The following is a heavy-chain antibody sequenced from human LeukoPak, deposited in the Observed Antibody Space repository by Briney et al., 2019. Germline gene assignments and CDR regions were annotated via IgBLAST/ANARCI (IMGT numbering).Heavy chain of an antibody. V-gene: IGHV3-30*04. CDR1: GFSFSSFA. D-gene: IGHD6-19*01. CDR3: AKDPGRSYSSGWYQGYYFDY. Sequence: GGSLRLSCAASGFSFSSFAMHWVRQAPGKGLEWVAITSFDGSDTYYADSVKGRFTISRDNSKNTLYLQMNSLRAEDTAVYYCAKDPGRSYSSGWYQGYYFDYWGQGTLVTVSS. J-gene: IGHJ4*02. CDR2: TSFDGSDT.